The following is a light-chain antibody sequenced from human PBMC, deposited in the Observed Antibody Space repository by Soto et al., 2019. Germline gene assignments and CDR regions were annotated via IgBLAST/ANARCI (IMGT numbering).Light chain of an antibody. V-gene: IGKV3-15*01. CDR2: DAS. Sequence: EIVMTQSPATLSVSPGERATLTCRASQSVGSSLAWYQQTPGQAPRLLIYDASTRATGLPARFSGSGSGTEFTLTISSLQPDDFATYYCQQYNSYSHDTFGQGTKVDI. CDR3: QQYNSYSHDT. J-gene: IGKJ1*01. CDR1: QSVGSS.